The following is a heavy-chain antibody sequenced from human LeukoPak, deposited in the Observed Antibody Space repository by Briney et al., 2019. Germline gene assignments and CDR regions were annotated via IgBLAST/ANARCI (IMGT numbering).Heavy chain of an antibody. V-gene: IGHV4-59*01. CDR1: GGSISSYY. CDR2: IYYSGST. Sequence: PSETLSLTCTVSGGSISSYYWSWIRQPPGKGLEWIGYIYYSGSTNYNPSLKSRVTISVDTSKNQFSLKLSSVTAADTAVYYCARVTDSSGWYDNWFDSWGQGTLVTVSS. CDR3: ARVTDSSGWYDNWFDS. D-gene: IGHD6-19*01. J-gene: IGHJ5*01.